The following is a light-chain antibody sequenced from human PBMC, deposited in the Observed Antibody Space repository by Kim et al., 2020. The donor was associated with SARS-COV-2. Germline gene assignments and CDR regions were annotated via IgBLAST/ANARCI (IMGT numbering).Light chain of an antibody. CDR1: QSVSSY. CDR2: GAS. V-gene: IGKV1-39*01. Sequence: DIQMTQSPPSLSASVGDRVTITCRASQSVSSYLNWYQQKPGKAPKVLIYGASSLQSGVQSRFSGSGSGTDFTLTINSLQPEDFATYYCQQSYSTPRTFGPGTKWISN. J-gene: IGKJ3*01. CDR3: QQSYSTPRT.